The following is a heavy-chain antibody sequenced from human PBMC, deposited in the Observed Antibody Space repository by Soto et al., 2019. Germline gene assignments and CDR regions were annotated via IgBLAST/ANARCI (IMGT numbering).Heavy chain of an antibody. Sequence: QAHLVQSGPEVKKPGASVKVSCKGSGYIFTSYGIAWVRQAPGQGLEWMGWISAHNGKTEYAQMFKGRVTVTRDTSTSTACLELRSLRSDDTALYYCARGRYGDYWGQGALVTVSS. D-gene: IGHD4-17*01. V-gene: IGHV1-18*01. CDR2: ISAHNGKT. CDR1: GYIFTSYG. CDR3: ARGRYGDY. J-gene: IGHJ4*02.